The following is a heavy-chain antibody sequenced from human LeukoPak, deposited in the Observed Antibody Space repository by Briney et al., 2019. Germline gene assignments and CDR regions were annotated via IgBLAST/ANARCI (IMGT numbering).Heavy chain of an antibody. D-gene: IGHD5-12*01. CDR2: IYYSGST. Sequence: SETLSLTCTVSGGSISSSTYYWGWIRQPPGKGLEWIGNIYYSGSTYYNPSLKSRVTISVDTSKNQFSLKLSSVTATDTAVYYCARLGTGYSAYGYAIDYWGQGTLVTVSS. V-gene: IGHV4-39*01. J-gene: IGHJ4*02. CDR3: ARLGTGYSAYGYAIDY. CDR1: GGSISSSTYY.